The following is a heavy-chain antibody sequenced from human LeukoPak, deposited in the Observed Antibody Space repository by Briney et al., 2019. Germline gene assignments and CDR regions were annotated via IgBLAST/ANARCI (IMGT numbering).Heavy chain of an antibody. J-gene: IGHJ3*02. Sequence: GGSLRLSCAASGFTFSSYSMNWVRQAPGKGLEWVSSISSSSSYIYYADSVKGRFTISRNNAKKSLYLQMNSLRAEDTAVYYCARGYSTYGYVFDIWGQGTMVTVSS. V-gene: IGHV3-21*01. D-gene: IGHD4-11*01. CDR2: ISSSSSYI. CDR1: GFTFSSYS. CDR3: ARGYSTYGYVFDI.